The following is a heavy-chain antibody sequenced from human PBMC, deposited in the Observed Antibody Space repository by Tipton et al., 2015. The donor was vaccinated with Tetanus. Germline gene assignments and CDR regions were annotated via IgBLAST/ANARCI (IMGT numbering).Heavy chain of an antibody. D-gene: IGHD3-16*01. CDR2: IYYSGST. V-gene: IGHV4-30-2*01. J-gene: IGHJ5*02. CDR3: ARDQGGGRVARLNWFGP. CDR1: GGSVSNGGYS. Sequence: TLSLTCAVSGGSVSNGGYSWSWIRQPPGKGLEWIGYIYYSGSTFYNPSLKSRVTITVDTSNNQFSLRLSSVTAADTGVYYCARDQGGGRVARLNWFGPWGQGALVTVSS.